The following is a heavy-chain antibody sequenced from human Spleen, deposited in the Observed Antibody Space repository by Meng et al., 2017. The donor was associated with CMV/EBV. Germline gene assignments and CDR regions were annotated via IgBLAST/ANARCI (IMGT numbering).Heavy chain of an antibody. CDR3: AKGAPHWFDP. V-gene: IGHV3-13*01. CDR1: GFTFSSND. Sequence: GESLKISCAASGFTFSSNDMHWVRQTTGKGLEWVSAIGTAGDTYYPGSVKGRFTISRENAKNSLYLQMNSLRAEDTAVYYCAKGAPHWFDPWGQGTLVTVSS. D-gene: IGHD3-16*01. CDR2: IGTAGDT. J-gene: IGHJ5*02.